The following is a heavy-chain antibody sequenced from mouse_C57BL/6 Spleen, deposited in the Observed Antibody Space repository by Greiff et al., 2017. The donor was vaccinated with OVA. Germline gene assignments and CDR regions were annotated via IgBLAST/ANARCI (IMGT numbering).Heavy chain of an antibody. Sequence: VQLQESGPELVKPGASVKISCKASGYAFSSSWMNWVKQRPGTGLEWIGRIYPGDGDTNYNGKFKGKATLTADKSSSTAYMQLSSLTSEDSAVYFCVPRDDYSYARDYWGQGTSVTVSS. CDR3: VPRDDYSYARDY. CDR1: GYAFSSSW. CDR2: IYPGDGDT. D-gene: IGHD2-4*01. J-gene: IGHJ4*01. V-gene: IGHV1-82*01.